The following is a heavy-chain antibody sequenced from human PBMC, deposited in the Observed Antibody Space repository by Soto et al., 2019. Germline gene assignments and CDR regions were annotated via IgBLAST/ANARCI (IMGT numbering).Heavy chain of an antibody. CDR1: GFTFSSYA. Sequence: GGSLRLSCAASGFTFSSYAMSWVRQAPGKGLEWVPAISGGTSSTYYADSVKGRFTISRDNSKNTLYLQMNSLRAEDTAVYYCAKERWAAAGTPTLDYWGQGTLVTVSS. J-gene: IGHJ4*02. CDR2: ISGGTSST. CDR3: AKERWAAAGTPTLDY. D-gene: IGHD6-13*01. V-gene: IGHV3-23*01.